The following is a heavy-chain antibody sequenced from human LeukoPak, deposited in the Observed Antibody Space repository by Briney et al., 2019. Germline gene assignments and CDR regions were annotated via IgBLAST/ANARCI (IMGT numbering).Heavy chain of an antibody. D-gene: IGHD1-26*01. V-gene: IGHV4-59*08. Sequence: SETLSLTCTVSGGSISSYYWSWIRQPPGKGLEWIGYIYYSGSTNYNPSLKSRVTISVDTSKNQFSLKLVSVTAADTAVYYCAITDLIVGATSWGQGTLVTVSS. CDR2: IYYSGST. CDR1: GGSISSYY. J-gene: IGHJ5*02. CDR3: AITDLIVGATS.